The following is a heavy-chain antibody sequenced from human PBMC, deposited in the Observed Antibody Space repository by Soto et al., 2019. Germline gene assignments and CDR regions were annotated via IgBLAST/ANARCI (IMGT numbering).Heavy chain of an antibody. CDR3: SRAQLLPDDAFDS. J-gene: IGHJ3*01. D-gene: IGHD2-2*01. CDR2: INGDGSST. CDR1: GFTFSNFW. V-gene: IGHV3-74*01. Sequence: GGSLRLSCAASGFTFSNFWMHWVRQAPGKGPVWVSRINGDGSSTSRADSVKGRFTISRDNAENTLFLQMSGLRAEDTAVYYCSRAQLLPDDAFDSWGRGLLVSV.